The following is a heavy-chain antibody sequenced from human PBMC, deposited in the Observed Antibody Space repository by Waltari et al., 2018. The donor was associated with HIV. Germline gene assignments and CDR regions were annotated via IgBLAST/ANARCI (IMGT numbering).Heavy chain of an antibody. CDR1: GFTFSSYG. Sequence: QVQLVESGGGVVQPGGSLRISCAASGFTFSSYGLHWVRQAPGKGLEWVTFIRYDGSKKHYADSVKGRFTISRDNSDNTLYLEMNSLRTEDTAVYYCATNIVVAATGTFDYWGQGTRVIVTA. CDR3: ATNIVVAATGTFDY. CDR2: IRYDGSKK. J-gene: IGHJ4*02. V-gene: IGHV3-30*02. D-gene: IGHD2-15*01.